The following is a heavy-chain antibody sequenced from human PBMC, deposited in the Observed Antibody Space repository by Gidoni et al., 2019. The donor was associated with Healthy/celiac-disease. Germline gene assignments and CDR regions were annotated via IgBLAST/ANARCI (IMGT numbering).Heavy chain of an antibody. CDR3: ARDGRSSSSWTKWWFDP. D-gene: IGHD6-13*01. J-gene: IGHJ5*02. CDR1: GGTFSSYA. V-gene: IGHV1-69*01. CDR2: IIPIFGTA. Sequence: QVQLVQSGAEVKKPGSSVKVSCKASGGTFSSYAISWVRPAPGQGLEWMGGIIPIFGTANYAQKFQGRVTITADESTSTAYMELSSLRSEDTAVYYCARDGRSSSSWTKWWFDPWGQGTLVTVSS.